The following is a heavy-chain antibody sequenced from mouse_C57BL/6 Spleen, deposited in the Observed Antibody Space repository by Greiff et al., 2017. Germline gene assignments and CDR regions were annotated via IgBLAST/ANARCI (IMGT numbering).Heavy chain of an antibody. V-gene: IGHV1-50*01. J-gene: IGHJ2*01. CDR3: ARSGRGFDY. CDR2: IDPSDSYT. Sequence: VQLQQPGAELVKPGASVKLSCKASGYTFPSYWMQWVKQRPGQGLEWIGEIDPSDSYTNYNQKFKGKATLTVDTSSSTADMQLSSLTSEDSAVYYCARSGRGFDYWGQGTTLTVAS. CDR1: GYTFPSYW.